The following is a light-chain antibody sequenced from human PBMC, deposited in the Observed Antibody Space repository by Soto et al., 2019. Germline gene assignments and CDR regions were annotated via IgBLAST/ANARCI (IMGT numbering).Light chain of an antibody. CDR1: SSDVGGHDH. CDR3: NSYTSSITHV. V-gene: IGLV2-14*01. Sequence: QSALTQPASVSGSPGQSITISCTGSSSDVGGHDHVSWYQQHPGKAPKLIIYEVGNRPSVVSNRFSGSKSGNTASLTISGFQAEDEADYYCNSYTSSITHVFGTGTKLTVL. J-gene: IGLJ1*01. CDR2: EVG.